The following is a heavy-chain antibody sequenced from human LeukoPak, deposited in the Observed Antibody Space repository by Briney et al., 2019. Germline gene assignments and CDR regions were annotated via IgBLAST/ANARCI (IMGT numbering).Heavy chain of an antibody. V-gene: IGHV1-2*02. D-gene: IGHD5-12*01. CDR1: GYTWNGEY. J-gene: IGHJ4*02. CDR3: ARDKYTGYETFDY. Sequence: GESVKVSCKASGYTWNGEYIQWVRQAPEQGLEWMGWINPNNGGTNYAQKFQGRVTMTRDTSISTAYMELNRLTSDDTAVYYCARDKYTGYETFDYWGQGTPVTVSS. CDR2: INPNNGGT.